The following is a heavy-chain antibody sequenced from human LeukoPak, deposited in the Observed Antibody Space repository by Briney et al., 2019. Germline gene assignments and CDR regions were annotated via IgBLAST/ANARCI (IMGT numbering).Heavy chain of an antibody. J-gene: IGHJ4*02. CDR3: AKEIGAGETPFDY. CDR2: ISGSGGST. CDR1: GFIFNSFE. D-gene: IGHD3-10*01. V-gene: IGHV3-23*01. Sequence: GGSLRLSCAASGFIFNSFEMNWVRQAPGKGLEWVSAISGSGGSTYYADSVKGRFTISRDNSKNTLYLQMNSLRAEDTAVYYCAKEIGAGETPFDYWGQGTLVTVSS.